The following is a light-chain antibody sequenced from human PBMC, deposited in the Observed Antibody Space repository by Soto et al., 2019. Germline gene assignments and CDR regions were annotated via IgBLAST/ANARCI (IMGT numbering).Light chain of an antibody. V-gene: IGKV1-33*01. CDR3: QQYYGIPPLT. Sequence: EIQMTQSPSSLSPSIGDRVTITCQASQNITNNLRRYQQKPGNAXNFLPYHPSKLEKGVTSSFSGSGGGTEFVFIITSLQRDDLVKYYCQQYYGIPPLTFGQGTRLEIK. CDR2: HPS. CDR1: QNITNN. J-gene: IGKJ5*01.